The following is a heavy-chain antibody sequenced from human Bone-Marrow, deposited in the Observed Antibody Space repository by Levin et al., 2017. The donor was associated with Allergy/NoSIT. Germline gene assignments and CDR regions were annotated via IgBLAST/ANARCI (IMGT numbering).Heavy chain of an antibody. J-gene: IGHJ4*02. D-gene: IGHD3-9*01. CDR1: GFTFSDHY. V-gene: IGHV3-11*01. Sequence: GGSLRLSCEASGFTFSDHYMSWIRQAPGKGLEWVSYISTSSHAIYYADSVTGRFTISRDNTKNSLFLQMNSLRVEDTAVYYCARGPYFMNSDSFEYWGQGALVTVSA. CDR3: ARGPYFMNSDSFEY. CDR2: ISTSSHAI.